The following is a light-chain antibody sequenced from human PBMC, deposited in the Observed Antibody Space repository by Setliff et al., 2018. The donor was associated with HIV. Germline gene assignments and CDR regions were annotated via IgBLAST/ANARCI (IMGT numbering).Light chain of an antibody. CDR2: EVS. CDR1: SSDVGGYSH. V-gene: IGLV2-14*01. CDR3: SSYAVTNTLP. J-gene: IGLJ1*01. Sequence: QSVLTQPASVSGSPGQSITISCTGTSSDVGGYSHVSWYQQHPGKAPQLIIYEVSNRPSGVSNRFSGSKSGNTASLTISGLQAEDEADYYCSSYAVTNTLPFGTGTKVTVL.